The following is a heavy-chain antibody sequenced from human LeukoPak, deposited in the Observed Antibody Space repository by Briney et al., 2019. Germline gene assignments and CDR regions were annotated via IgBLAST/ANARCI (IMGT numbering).Heavy chain of an antibody. CDR3: AREHDYGDYYYYGMDV. D-gene: IGHD4-17*01. Sequence: GASVKVSCKASGYTFTSYGISWVRQAPGQGLEWMGWISAYNGNTNYAQKLQGRVTMTTDTSTSTAYMELRSLRSDDTAVYYCAREHDYGDYYYYGMDVWGQGTTVTVSS. J-gene: IGHJ6*02. CDR2: ISAYNGNT. V-gene: IGHV1-18*01. CDR1: GYTFTSYG.